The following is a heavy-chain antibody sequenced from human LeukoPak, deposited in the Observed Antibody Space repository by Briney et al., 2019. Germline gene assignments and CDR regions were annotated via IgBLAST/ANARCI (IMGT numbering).Heavy chain of an antibody. CDR1: GFTFSSYA. CDR3: TTDIGGGGGYDSGDY. Sequence: GRSLRLSCAASGFTFSSYAMHWVRQAPGKGLEWVAVISYDGSNKYYADSVKGRFTISRDNAKNSLYLQMNSLKTEDTAVYYCTTDIGGGGGYDSGDYWGQETLVTVSS. J-gene: IGHJ4*02. V-gene: IGHV3-30-3*01. CDR2: ISYDGSNK. D-gene: IGHD5-12*01.